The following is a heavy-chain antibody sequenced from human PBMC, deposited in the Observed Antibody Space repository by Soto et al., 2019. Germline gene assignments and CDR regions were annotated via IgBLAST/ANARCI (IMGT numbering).Heavy chain of an antibody. Sequence: GGSLRLSCAASGFTFSTYWMHWVRQAPGKGLVWVSRINSDGSSTSYAESVKGRFTISRDNAKNTLYLQMNSLRAEDTAVYYCAKAGKDFWSAYYDYWGQGTLVTVSS. CDR3: AKAGKDFWSAYYDY. V-gene: IGHV3-74*01. J-gene: IGHJ4*02. D-gene: IGHD3-3*01. CDR1: GFTFSTYW. CDR2: INSDGSST.